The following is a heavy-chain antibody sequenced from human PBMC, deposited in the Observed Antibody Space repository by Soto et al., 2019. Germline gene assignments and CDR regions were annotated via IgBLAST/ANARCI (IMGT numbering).Heavy chain of an antibody. CDR2: IWYDGSNK. V-gene: IGHV3-33*01. D-gene: IGHD2-15*01. Sequence: QVQLVESGGGVVQPGRSLRLSCAASGFTFSSYGMHWVRQAPGKGLEWVAVIWYDGSNKYYADSVKGRFTISRDNSKNPLYLQMNSLRAEDTAVYYCARDHRDCSGGSCYSDCYYYYMDVWGKGTTVTVSS. CDR3: ARDHRDCSGGSCYSDCYYYYMDV. CDR1: GFTFSSYG. J-gene: IGHJ6*03.